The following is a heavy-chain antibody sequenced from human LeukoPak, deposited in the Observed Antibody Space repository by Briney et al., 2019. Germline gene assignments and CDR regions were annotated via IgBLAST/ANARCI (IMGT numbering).Heavy chain of an antibody. V-gene: IGHV3-7*01. J-gene: IGHJ3*02. CDR1: GFTFSSYC. CDR2: IKQDGSEK. Sequence: PGGSLRLSCAASGFTFSSYCMSWVRQAPGKGLEWVANIKQDGSEKYYVDSVKGRFTISRDNAKNSLYLQMNSLRAEDTAVYYCARIGGNSPFGAFDIWGQGTMVTVSS. CDR3: ARIGGNSPFGAFDI. D-gene: IGHD4-23*01.